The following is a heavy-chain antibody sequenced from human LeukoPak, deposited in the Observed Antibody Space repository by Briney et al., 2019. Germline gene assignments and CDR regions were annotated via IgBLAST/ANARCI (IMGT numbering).Heavy chain of an antibody. Sequence: PSETLSLTCTVSGYSISSGYYWGWIRQPPGKGLEWIGSIYHSGSTYYNPSLKSRVTISVDTSKNQFSLKLSSVTAADTAVYYCARLTDVGDAFDIWGQGTMVTVSS. CDR3: ARLTDVGDAFDI. CDR1: GYSISSGYY. CDR2: IYHSGST. V-gene: IGHV4-38-2*02. D-gene: IGHD1-20*01. J-gene: IGHJ3*02.